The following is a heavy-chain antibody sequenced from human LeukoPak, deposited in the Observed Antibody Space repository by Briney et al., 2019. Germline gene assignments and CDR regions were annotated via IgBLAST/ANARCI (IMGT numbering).Heavy chain of an antibody. Sequence: SETLSLTCGVYGGSFSDYYWSWIRQPPGKGLEWIGEINHSGSTNYNPSLKSRVTISVDTSKNQFSLKVNSVTAPDTAVYYCARRGYTYGWGWFDPWGQGTLVTVSS. CDR3: ARRGYTYGWGWFDP. J-gene: IGHJ5*02. CDR1: GGSFSDYY. V-gene: IGHV4-34*01. D-gene: IGHD5-18*01. CDR2: INHSGST.